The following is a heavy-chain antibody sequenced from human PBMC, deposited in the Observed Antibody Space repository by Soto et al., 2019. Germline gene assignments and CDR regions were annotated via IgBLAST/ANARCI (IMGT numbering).Heavy chain of an antibody. CDR3: ESRATGNSVDY. J-gene: IGHJ4*02. D-gene: IGHD5-12*01. CDR2: IYRTGST. CDR1: VCSCTSNNF. Sequence: SSSXSLTWSVAVCSCTSNNFWTCFRQPPGQGLEWIGEIYRTGSTNYNTSLNSRVTISLDKSENQFSLKVTSLTAADTAVYYCESRATGNSVDYWGQRPLVTVSS. V-gene: IGHV4-4*02.